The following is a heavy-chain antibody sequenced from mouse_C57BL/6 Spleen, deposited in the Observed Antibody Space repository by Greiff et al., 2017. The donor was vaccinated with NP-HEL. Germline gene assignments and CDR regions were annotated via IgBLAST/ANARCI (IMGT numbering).Heavy chain of an antibody. J-gene: IGHJ2*01. CDR2: ISSGSSTI. Sequence: EVKLMESGGGLVKPGGSLKLSCAASGFTFSDYGMHWVRQAPEKGLEWVAYISSGSSTIYYADTVKGRFTISRDNAKNTLFLQMTSLRSEDTAMYYCATDYRYYFDYWGQGTTLTVSS. CDR1: GFTFSDYG. V-gene: IGHV5-17*01. CDR3: ATDYRYYFDY. D-gene: IGHD2-13*01.